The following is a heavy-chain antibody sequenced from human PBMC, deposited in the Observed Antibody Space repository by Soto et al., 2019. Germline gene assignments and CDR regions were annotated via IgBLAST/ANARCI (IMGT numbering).Heavy chain of an antibody. V-gene: IGHV4-31*03. CDR1: GGAITSGAYY. CDR2: IFFSGNT. D-gene: IGHD7-27*01. J-gene: IGHJ4*02. CDR3: ARSDNGVNWADY. Sequence: QVQLPETGPGLVKPSQTLSLTCTVSGGAITSGAYYWIWIRQHPGMVLEWIGYIFFSGNTYYNPSQKSRVTISLGESKNQFSLQLSSVTAADTTVYYWARSDNGVNWADYWGQGALVTVSS.